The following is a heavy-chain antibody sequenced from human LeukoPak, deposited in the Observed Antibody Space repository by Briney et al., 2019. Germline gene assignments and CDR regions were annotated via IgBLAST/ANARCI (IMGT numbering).Heavy chain of an antibody. CDR1: GFTFSSYA. V-gene: IGHV3-23*01. CDR2: LSGSGTST. J-gene: IGHJ4*02. D-gene: IGHD3-3*01. Sequence: GGSLRLSCEVSGFTFSSYALSWVRQAPGKGLEWVSALSGSGTSTYYADSVKGRFTISGDNSKNTLYLQMNSLRAEDTAVYYCATLYFDFWSGYYRGWCQGTLVTVSS. CDR3: ATLYFDFWSGYYRG.